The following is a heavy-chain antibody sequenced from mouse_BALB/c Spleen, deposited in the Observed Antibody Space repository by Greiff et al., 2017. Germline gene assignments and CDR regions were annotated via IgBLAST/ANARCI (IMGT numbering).Heavy chain of an antibody. V-gene: IGHV1-47*01. CDR2: FHPYNDDT. Sequence: QGQLQQSGAELVKPGASVKMSCKAFGYTFTTYPIEWMKQNHGKSLEWIGNFHPYNDDTKYNEKFKGKAKLTVEKSSSTVYLELSRLTSDDSAVYYCARGAYYRYDGYAMDYWGQGTSVTVSS. J-gene: IGHJ4*01. CDR3: ARGAYYRYDGYAMDY. CDR1: GYTFTTYP. D-gene: IGHD2-14*01.